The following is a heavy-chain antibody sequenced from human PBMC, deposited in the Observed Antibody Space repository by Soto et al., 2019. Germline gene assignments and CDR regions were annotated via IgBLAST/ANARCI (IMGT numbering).Heavy chain of an antibody. CDR1: GGTFSSHG. D-gene: IGHD5-12*01. CDR2: IVPIFGTA. V-gene: IGHV1-69*12. J-gene: IGHJ6*02. CDR3: ARGRYSGYDMPDTYYHYNYGMDV. Sequence: QVQLVQSGAEVKKPGSSVKVSCKASGGTFSSHGISWVRQAPGQGLEWMGGIVPIFGTADDAQRFRGRVTITADESTSTAYMELSSLRSEDTAVYYCARGRYSGYDMPDTYYHYNYGMDVWGQGTTVTVSS.